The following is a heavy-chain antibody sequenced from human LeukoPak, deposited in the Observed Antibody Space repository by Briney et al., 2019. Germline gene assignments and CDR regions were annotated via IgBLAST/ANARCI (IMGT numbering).Heavy chain of an antibody. V-gene: IGHV1-8*01. CDR3: ARLYSGGSKKTPGGY. D-gene: IGHD6-19*01. CDR2: MNPNSGNT. Sequence: KXSCXASGYXFTXYDXNWVRQATGQGLEWMGWMNPNSGNTGYAQKFQGRVTMTRNTSISTAYMELSSLRSEDTAVYYCARLYSGGSKKTPGGYWGQGTLVTVSS. CDR1: GYXFTXYD. J-gene: IGHJ4*02.